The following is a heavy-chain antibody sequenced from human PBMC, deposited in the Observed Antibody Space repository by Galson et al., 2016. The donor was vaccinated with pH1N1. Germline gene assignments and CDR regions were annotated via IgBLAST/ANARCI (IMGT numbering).Heavy chain of an antibody. CDR3: ARGQLGFLEWIFPGDH. D-gene: IGHD3-3*01. V-gene: IGHV3-49*03. CDR2: IRSKVYGGTT. CDR1: GFTFGDYG. J-gene: IGHJ4*02. Sequence: SLRLSCAASGFTFGDYGFIWFRQTPGKGLEWVGFIRSKVYGGTTEYAASVKGRFTISRDDSKRIAYLQMSSLKSADTALYYCARGQLGFLEWIFPGDHWGQGTLLIVSS.